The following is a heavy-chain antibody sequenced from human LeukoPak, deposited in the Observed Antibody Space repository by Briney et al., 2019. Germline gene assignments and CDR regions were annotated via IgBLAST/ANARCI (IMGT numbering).Heavy chain of an antibody. CDR3: ARRRDGYSYYFDY. CDR2: INHSGST. V-gene: IGHV4-34*08. J-gene: IGHJ4*02. D-gene: IGHD5-24*01. CDR1: GFTLSTNA. Sequence: GSLRLSCLTSGFTLSTNAMSWVRQPPGKGLEWIGEINHSGSTNYNPSLKSRVTISVDTSKNQFSLKLSSVTAADTAVYYCARRRDGYSYYFDYWGQGTLVTVSS.